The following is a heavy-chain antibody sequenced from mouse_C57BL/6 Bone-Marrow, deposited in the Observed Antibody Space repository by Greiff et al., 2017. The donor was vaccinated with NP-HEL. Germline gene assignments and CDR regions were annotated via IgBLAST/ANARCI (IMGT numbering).Heavy chain of an antibody. V-gene: IGHV5-4*01. CDR3: ARDYDYDEEYFDY. D-gene: IGHD2-4*01. J-gene: IGHJ2*01. CDR1: GFTFSSYA. CDR2: ISDGGSYT. Sequence: EVKLMESGGGLVKPGGSLKLSCAASGFTFSSYAMSWVRQTPEKRLEWVATISDGGSYTYYPDNVKGRFTISRDNAKNNLYLQMSHLKSEDTAMYYCARDYDYDEEYFDYWGQGTTLTVSS.